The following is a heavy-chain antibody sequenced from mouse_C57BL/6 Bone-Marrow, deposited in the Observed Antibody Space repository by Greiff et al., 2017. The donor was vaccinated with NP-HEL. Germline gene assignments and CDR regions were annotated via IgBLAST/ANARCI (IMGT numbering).Heavy chain of an antibody. V-gene: IGHV1-55*01. Sequence: VQLQQPGAELVKPGASVKLSCKASGYTFTSYWITWVKQRPGQGLEWIGDIYPGSGSTNYNEKFKGQATLSVDTSSSTVYMQLSSLTSEDSAVYYCASSSYYYGSSYVFADWGQGTLVTVAA. CDR3: ASSSYYYGSSYVFAD. J-gene: IGHJ3*01. CDR1: GYTFTSYW. CDR2: IYPGSGST. D-gene: IGHD1-1*01.